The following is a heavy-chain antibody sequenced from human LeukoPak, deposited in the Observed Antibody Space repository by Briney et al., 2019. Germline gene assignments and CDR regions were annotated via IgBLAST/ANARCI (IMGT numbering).Heavy chain of an antibody. V-gene: IGHV4-59*12. J-gene: IGHJ3*02. CDR1: SGSISRYY. CDR2: IYYTGST. CDR3: ARKSVAVRDAFDI. D-gene: IGHD6-19*01. Sequence: ASETLSLTCTVSSGSISRYYWSWLRQPPGKGLDWIGYIYYTGSTYYNPSLKSRVTISVDTSKNQFSLKLNSVTAADTAVYYCARKSVAVRDAFDIWGQGTMVTVSS.